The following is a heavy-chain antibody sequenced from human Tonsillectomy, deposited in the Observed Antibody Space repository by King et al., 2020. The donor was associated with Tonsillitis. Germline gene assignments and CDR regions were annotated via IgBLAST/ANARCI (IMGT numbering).Heavy chain of an antibody. V-gene: IGHV5-10-1*03. CDR3: AIQFYTYDSSGYSPYYDYGMDV. Sequence: VQLVESGAEVKKPGESLRISCKGSGYSFTSYWISWVRQMPGKGLEWMGRIDPSDSYTNYSPSFQGHVTISADKSISTAYLQWSSLKASDTAMYYCAIQFYTYDSSGYSPYYDYGMDVWGQGTTVTVSS. CDR2: IDPSDSYT. D-gene: IGHD3-22*01. J-gene: IGHJ6*02. CDR1: GYSFTSYW.